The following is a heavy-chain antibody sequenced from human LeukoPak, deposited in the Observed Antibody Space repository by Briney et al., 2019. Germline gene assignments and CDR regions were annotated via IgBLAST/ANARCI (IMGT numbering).Heavy chain of an antibody. J-gene: IGHJ3*02. V-gene: IGHV1-2*04. Sequence: ASVKVSCKASGYTFTSYYMHWVRQAPGQGLEWMGWINPNSGGTNYAQKFQGWVTMTRDTSISTAYMELSRLRSDDTAVYYCARAAAAATDAFDIWGQGTMVTVS. CDR1: GYTFTSYY. D-gene: IGHD6-13*01. CDR3: ARAAAAATDAFDI. CDR2: INPNSGGT.